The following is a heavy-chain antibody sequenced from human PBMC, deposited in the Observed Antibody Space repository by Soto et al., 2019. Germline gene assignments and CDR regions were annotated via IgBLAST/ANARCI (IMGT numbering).Heavy chain of an antibody. J-gene: IGHJ6*02. D-gene: IGHD6-19*01. Sequence: GGSLRLSCAASGFTFSSYGMHWVRQAPGKGLEWEAVISYDGSNKYYADSVKGRFTISRDNSKSTLYLQMNSLRAEDTAVYYCAKFNSGWYYYYYGMDVWGQGTTVTVSS. CDR2: ISYDGSNK. V-gene: IGHV3-30*18. CDR1: GFTFSSYG. CDR3: AKFNSGWYYYYYGMDV.